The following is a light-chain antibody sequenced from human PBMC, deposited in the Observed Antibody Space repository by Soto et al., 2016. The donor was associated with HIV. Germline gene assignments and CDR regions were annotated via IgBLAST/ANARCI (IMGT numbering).Light chain of an antibody. CDR1: QGISSY. J-gene: IGKJ1*01. Sequence: DIQLTQSPSFLSASVGGRVTITCRASQGISSYLAWYQQKPGKAPNVLIYAASILQSGVSSRFSGSGSGTEFTLTISSLQPEDFATYYCQQLNIYPRTFGQGTKGGNQT. CDR3: QQLNIYPRT. CDR2: AAS. V-gene: IGKV1-9*01.